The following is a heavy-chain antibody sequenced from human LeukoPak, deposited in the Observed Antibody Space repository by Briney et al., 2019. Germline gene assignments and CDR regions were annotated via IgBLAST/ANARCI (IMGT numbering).Heavy chain of an antibody. Sequence: PSETLSLTCTVSGGSISSYYWSWIRQPAGKGLEWIGRIYASGSTNYNPSLKSRVTMSVDTSKNQFSLKLSSVTAADTAVYYCARTSRLYDSSGWGYWGQGTLVTVSS. J-gene: IGHJ4*02. CDR1: GGSISSYY. V-gene: IGHV4-4*07. CDR2: IYASGST. CDR3: ARTSRLYDSSGWGY. D-gene: IGHD3-22*01.